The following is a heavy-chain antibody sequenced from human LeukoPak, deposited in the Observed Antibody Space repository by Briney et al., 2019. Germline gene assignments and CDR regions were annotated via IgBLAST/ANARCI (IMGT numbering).Heavy chain of an antibody. D-gene: IGHD5-12*01. V-gene: IGHV1-2*02. Sequence: GASVKVSCKASGYTFTGYYMHWVRQAPGQGLEWMGWINPNSGGTNYGQKFQGRVTMTRDTSISTAYMELNSLTSDDTAVYFCARDLPKTGYVGALDIWGQGTMVTVSS. CDR2: INPNSGGT. CDR1: GYTFTGYY. CDR3: ARDLPKTGYVGALDI. J-gene: IGHJ3*02.